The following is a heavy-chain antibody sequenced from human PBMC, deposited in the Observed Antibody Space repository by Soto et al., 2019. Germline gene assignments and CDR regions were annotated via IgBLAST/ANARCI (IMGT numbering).Heavy chain of an antibody. Sequence: SETLSLTCTVSGGSISSSSYYWGWIRQPPGKGLEWIGSIYYSGSTYYNPSLKSRVTISVDTSKNQFSLKLSSVTAADTAVYYCARGLIAAAGGGNYYYYGMDVWGQGTTVTVSS. D-gene: IGHD6-13*01. CDR3: ARGLIAAAGGGNYYYYGMDV. J-gene: IGHJ6*02. V-gene: IGHV4-39*01. CDR1: GGSISSSSYY. CDR2: IYYSGST.